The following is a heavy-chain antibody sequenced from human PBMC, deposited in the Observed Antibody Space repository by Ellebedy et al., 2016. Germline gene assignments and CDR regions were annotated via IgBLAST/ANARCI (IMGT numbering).Heavy chain of an antibody. Sequence: GESLKISXSASGFTFSSYWMHWVRQAPGKGLEWVSYISSTSSTIYYADSVKGRFTISRDNAKNSLYLQVISLRAEDTAVYYCARDNSGYDLAAAFDIWGQGTMVTVSS. CDR3: ARDNSGYDLAAAFDI. CDR1: GFTFSSYW. V-gene: IGHV3-48*04. D-gene: IGHD5-12*01. CDR2: ISSTSSTI. J-gene: IGHJ3*02.